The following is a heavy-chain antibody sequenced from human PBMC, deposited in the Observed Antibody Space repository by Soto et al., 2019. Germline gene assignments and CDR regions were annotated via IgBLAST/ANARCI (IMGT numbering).Heavy chain of an antibody. Sequence: LRLSCAASGFTVSSYGMHWVRQAPGKGLEWVAVISYDGSNKYYADSVKGRFTISRDNSKNTLYLQMNSLRAEDTAVYYCAKDVGYYDFWSGYSTLYYYYYYGMDVWGQGTTVTV. J-gene: IGHJ6*02. D-gene: IGHD3-3*01. V-gene: IGHV3-30*18. CDR1: GFTVSSYG. CDR3: AKDVGYYDFWSGYSTLYYYYYYGMDV. CDR2: ISYDGSNK.